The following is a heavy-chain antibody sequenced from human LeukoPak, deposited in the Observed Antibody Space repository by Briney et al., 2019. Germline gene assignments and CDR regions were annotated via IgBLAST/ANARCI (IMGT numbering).Heavy chain of an antibody. Sequence: GGSLRLSCAASGFSFDDYPMHWVRQAPGKGLEWVSLINEDGGKTFYADSVRGRFTISRDNSKNSLYLQLNSLRTEDTALYYCAKEIDTLGTNAFDIWGQGTIVTVSS. D-gene: IGHD2-15*01. V-gene: IGHV3-43*02. CDR1: GFSFDDYP. CDR2: INEDGGKT. CDR3: AKEIDTLGTNAFDI. J-gene: IGHJ3*02.